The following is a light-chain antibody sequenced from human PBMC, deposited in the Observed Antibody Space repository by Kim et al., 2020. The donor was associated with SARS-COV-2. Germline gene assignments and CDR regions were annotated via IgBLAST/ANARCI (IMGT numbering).Light chain of an antibody. CDR1: QSVSSSY. V-gene: IGKV3-20*01. J-gene: IGKJ2*01. CDR2: GTS. CDR3: QQCGDSPYT. Sequence: EIVLTQSPGTLSLSPGERATLSCRASQSVSSSYLAWYQQKPGQAPRLLIYGTSSRATGIPDRFTGSGSGTDFTLTISRLDPEDFALYYCQQCGDSPYTFGQGTKLEI.